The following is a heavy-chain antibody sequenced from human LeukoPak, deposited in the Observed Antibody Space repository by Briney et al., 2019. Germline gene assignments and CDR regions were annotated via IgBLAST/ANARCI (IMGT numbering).Heavy chain of an antibody. Sequence: WESLRLTCAAYGVSFTNAYRNWIRQAPGKGLGWVGRIKSKADDGTIDYAALVKDRFTISRDDAKNTLYLQMDSLKTEDTAVYFCTTRGIAVSGLGYWGQGTLVTVSS. CDR1: GVSFTNAY. V-gene: IGHV3-15*07. CDR2: IKSKADDGTI. CDR3: TTRGIAVSGLGY. J-gene: IGHJ4*02. D-gene: IGHD6-19*01.